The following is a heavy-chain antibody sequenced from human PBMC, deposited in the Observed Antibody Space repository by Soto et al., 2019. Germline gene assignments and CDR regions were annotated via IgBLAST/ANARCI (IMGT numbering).Heavy chain of an antibody. D-gene: IGHD6-6*01. CDR1: GYTFTGSY. V-gene: IGHV1-2*02. Sequence: ASVKVSCKASGYTFTGSYMHWVRQAPGQGLEWMGWVNPNTGGTNYAQKFQGRVIMTRDTSISTAYMELSRLSSDDTAVFYCARGGYSSSSPSDYWGQGTLVTVSS. CDR3: ARGGYSSSSPSDY. CDR2: VNPNTGGT. J-gene: IGHJ4*02.